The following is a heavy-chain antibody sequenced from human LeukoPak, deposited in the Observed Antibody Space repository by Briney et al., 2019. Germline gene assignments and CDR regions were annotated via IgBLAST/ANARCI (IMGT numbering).Heavy chain of an antibody. V-gene: IGHV4-59*01. D-gene: IGHD3-3*01. CDR3: ARAYDFWSGSYPNQFDY. J-gene: IGHJ4*01. CDR2: IYYNGNT. Sequence: SETLSLTCTVSGVSIRSNYWSWIRQPPGKGLEWIGYIYYNGNTDYSPSLKSRVTISADTSKNQFSLKLEFVTAADTAVYYCARAYDFWSGSYPNQFDYWGHGTPDTVSS. CDR1: GVSIRSNY.